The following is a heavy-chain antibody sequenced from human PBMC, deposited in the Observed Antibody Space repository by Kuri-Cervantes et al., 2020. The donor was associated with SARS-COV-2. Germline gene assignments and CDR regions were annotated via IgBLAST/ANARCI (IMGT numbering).Heavy chain of an antibody. Sequence: GSLRLSCAVYGGSFSGYYWSWIRQPPGKGLEWNGEINHSGSTNYNPSLKSRVTISVDTSKNKFTLKLSSVTAADTAVYYCARDGQILSGIGWYADAFDIWCQGTMVTVSS. V-gene: IGHV4-34*01. J-gene: IGHJ3*02. CDR2: INHSGST. CDR1: GGSFSGYY. CDR3: ARDGQILSGIGWYADAFDI. D-gene: IGHD6-19*01.